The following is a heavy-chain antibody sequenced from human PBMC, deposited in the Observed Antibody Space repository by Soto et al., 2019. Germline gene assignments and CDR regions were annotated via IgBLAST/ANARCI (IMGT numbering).Heavy chain of an antibody. CDR3: ERRITMIVEPYYYDGMDV. CDR1: GYSFTSYW. CDR2: IYPGYSDT. J-gene: IGHJ6*04. Sequence: PGESLKISCKGSGYSFTSYWIGWGRQIPRKGLEWMGIIYPGYSDTRYSPSFQGQVTISADKSISTAYLQWSSLKASDTAMYYCERRITMIVEPYYYDGMDVWGKGTTFTVPS. D-gene: IGHD3-22*01. V-gene: IGHV5-51*01.